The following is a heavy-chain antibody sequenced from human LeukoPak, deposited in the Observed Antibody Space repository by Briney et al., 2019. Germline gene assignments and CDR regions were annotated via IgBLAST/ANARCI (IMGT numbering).Heavy chain of an antibody. CDR2: IKQDGSEK. CDR1: GFTFSDYA. Sequence: GGSLRLSCTASGFTFSDYAMSWVRQAPGKGLEWVANIKQDGSEKYYVDSVKGRFTISRDNAKNSLYLQMNSLRAEDTAVYYCARLPRYSSSWYLGYWGQGTLVTVSS. CDR3: ARLPRYSSSWYLGY. V-gene: IGHV3-7*03. J-gene: IGHJ4*02. D-gene: IGHD6-13*01.